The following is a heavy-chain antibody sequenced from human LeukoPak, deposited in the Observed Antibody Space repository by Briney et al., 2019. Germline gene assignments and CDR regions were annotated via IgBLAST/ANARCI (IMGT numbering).Heavy chain of an antibody. Sequence: SETLSLTCTVSGGSVSSGSYYWSWIRQPPGKGLEWIGYIYYSGSTNYNPSLKSRVTISVDTSKNQFSLKLSSVTAAGTAVYYCARGSSGGSAAFDYWGQGTLVTVSS. D-gene: IGHD2-15*01. J-gene: IGHJ4*02. CDR2: IYYSGST. CDR1: GGSVSSGSYY. CDR3: ARGSSGGSAAFDY. V-gene: IGHV4-61*01.